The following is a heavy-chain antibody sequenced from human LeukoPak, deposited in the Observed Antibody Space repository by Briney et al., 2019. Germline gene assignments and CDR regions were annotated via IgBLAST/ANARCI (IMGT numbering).Heavy chain of an antibody. Sequence: GGSLRLSCAASGFTFSSYGMHRVRQAPGKGLEWVAVIWYDGSNKYYADSVKGRFTISRDNSKNTLYLQMNSLRAEDTAVYYCARENSRSFAKFDYWGQGTLVTVSS. CDR1: GFTFSSYG. CDR3: ARENSRSFAKFDY. V-gene: IGHV3-33*01. J-gene: IGHJ4*02. D-gene: IGHD3-3*01. CDR2: IWYDGSNK.